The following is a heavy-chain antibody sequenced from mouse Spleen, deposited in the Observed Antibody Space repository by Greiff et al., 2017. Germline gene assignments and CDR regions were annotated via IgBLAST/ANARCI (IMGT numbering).Heavy chain of an antibody. J-gene: IGHJ1*01. V-gene: IGHV1-66*01. Sequence: VQLVESGPELVKPGASVKISCKASGYSFTSYYIHWVKQRPGQGLEWIGWIYPGSGNTKYNEKFKGKATLTADTSSSTAYMQLSSLTSEDSAVYYCARGGLRYWYFDVWGAGTTVTVSS. CDR1: GYSFTSYY. D-gene: IGHD3-3*01. CDR3: ARGGLRYWYFDV. CDR2: IYPGSGNT.